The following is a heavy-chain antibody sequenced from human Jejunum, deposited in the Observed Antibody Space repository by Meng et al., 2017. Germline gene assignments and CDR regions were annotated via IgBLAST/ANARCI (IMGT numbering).Heavy chain of an antibody. V-gene: IGHV4-39*01. Sequence: QLQLQESGAGLVKASETRSLTCTVSGGSISCSYDYWGWIRQPPGKGLDWTGTISYSGSTYYNPSLTSRVTISMDTSKNQFSLKLSSVTAADTAVYYCARHFSGSGTWFFDSWGQGVLVTVSS. D-gene: IGHD3-10*01. CDR3: ARHFSGSGTWFFDS. CDR2: ISYSGST. J-gene: IGHJ4*02. CDR1: GGSISCSYDY.